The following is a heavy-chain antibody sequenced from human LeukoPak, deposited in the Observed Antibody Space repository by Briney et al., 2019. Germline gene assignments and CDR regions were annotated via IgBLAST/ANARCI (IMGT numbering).Heavy chain of an antibody. D-gene: IGHD5-12*01. CDR1: GGSTSSSSYY. V-gene: IGHV4-39*07. CDR3: AREDRYSGYDLHPLIDY. J-gene: IGHJ4*02. CDR2: IYYSGST. Sequence: SETLSLTCTVSGGSTSSSSYYWGWIRQPPGKGLEWIGSIYYSGSTYYNPSLKSRVTISVDTSKNQFSLKLSSVTAADTAVYYCAREDRYSGYDLHPLIDYWGQGTLVTVSS.